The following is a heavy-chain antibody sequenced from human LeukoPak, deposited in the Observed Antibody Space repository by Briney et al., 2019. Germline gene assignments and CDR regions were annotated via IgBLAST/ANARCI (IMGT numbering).Heavy chain of an antibody. V-gene: IGHV3-74*01. D-gene: IGHD3-3*01. CDR1: GFTFSSYW. CDR2: INSDGSST. CDR3: ARGPTIFEVYGEGAFDI. Sequence: GGSLRLSCAASGFTFSSYWMPWVRQAPGKGLVWVSRINSDGSSTSYADSVKGRFTISRDNAKNTLYLQMNSLRAEDTAVYYCARGPTIFEVYGEGAFDIWGQGTMVTVSS. J-gene: IGHJ3*02.